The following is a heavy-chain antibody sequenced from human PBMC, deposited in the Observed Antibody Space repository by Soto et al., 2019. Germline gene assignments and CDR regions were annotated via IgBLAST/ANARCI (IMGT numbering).Heavy chain of an antibody. J-gene: IGHJ4*02. D-gene: IGHD6-19*01. CDR3: ASAAVTGTAGLDF. Sequence: ASVKVSCKASGYTFSGFYMHWVRQAPGQGLEWMGWINPNSGGTKSAEKLQGRVTMTRDTSISTAYMELSRLTSDDTAVYYCASAAVTGTAGLDFWGQGTQVTVSS. CDR2: INPNSGGT. CDR1: GYTFSGFY. V-gene: IGHV1-2*02.